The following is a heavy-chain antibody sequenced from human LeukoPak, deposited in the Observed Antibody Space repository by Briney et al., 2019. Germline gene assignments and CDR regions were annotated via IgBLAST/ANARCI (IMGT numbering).Heavy chain of an antibody. D-gene: IGHD3-10*01. CDR1: GGSISSSNW. V-gene: IGHV4-4*02. CDR2: INHSGST. CDR3: ARDPRRRPGYYGSGSYNNWFDP. Sequence: SETLSLTCAVSGGSISSSNWWSWVRQPPGKGLEWIGEINHSGSTNYNPSLKSRVTISVDTSKNQFSLKLSSVTAADTAVYYCARDPRRRPGYYGSGSYNNWFDPWGQGTLVTVSS. J-gene: IGHJ5*02.